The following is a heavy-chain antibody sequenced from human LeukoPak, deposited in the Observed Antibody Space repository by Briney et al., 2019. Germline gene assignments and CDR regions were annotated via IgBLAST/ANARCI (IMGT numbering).Heavy chain of an antibody. CDR3: ARAALDYGDYDDY. CDR1: GYTFTSYD. J-gene: IGHJ4*02. CDR2: MNPNSGNT. D-gene: IGHD4-17*01. Sequence: ASVKVSCKASGYTFTSYDINWVRQATGQGLEWMGWMNPNSGNTGYAQKFQGRVTMTRNTSISTAYMELSSLRSEDTAVYYCARAALDYGDYDDYWGQGTLVTVS. V-gene: IGHV1-8*01.